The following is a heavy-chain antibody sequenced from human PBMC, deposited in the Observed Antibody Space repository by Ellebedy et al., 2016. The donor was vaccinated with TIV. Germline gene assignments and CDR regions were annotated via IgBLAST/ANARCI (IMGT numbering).Heavy chain of an antibody. CDR2: INQDGSEE. CDR1: GFSFSNYW. CDR3: VRAVSNWFDP. J-gene: IGHJ5*02. V-gene: IGHV3-7*01. Sequence: GESLKISCAASGFSFSNYWMTWVRQAPGKGLEWVANINQDGSEEQYVDSVKGRFTISRDNAKNSLYLQMNSLRADDTAVYYCVRAVSNWFDPWGQGTLVTVSS.